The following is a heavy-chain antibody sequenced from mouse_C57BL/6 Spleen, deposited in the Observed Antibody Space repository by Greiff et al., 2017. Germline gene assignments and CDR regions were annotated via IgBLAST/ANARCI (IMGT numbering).Heavy chain of an antibody. CDR3: ARFPYDYGYFDV. Sequence: QVQLQQSGTELVKPGASVKLSCKASGYTFTSYWMHWVKQRPGQGLEWIGNINPSNGGTNYNEKFKSKATLTVDKSSSTAYMQLSSLTSEDSAVYYCARFPYDYGYFDVWGTGTTVTVSS. CDR2: INPSNGGT. V-gene: IGHV1-53*01. D-gene: IGHD2-3*01. CDR1: GYTFTSYW. J-gene: IGHJ1*03.